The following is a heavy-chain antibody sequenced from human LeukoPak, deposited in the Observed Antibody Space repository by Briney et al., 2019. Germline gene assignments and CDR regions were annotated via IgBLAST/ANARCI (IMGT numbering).Heavy chain of an antibody. CDR1: GGSITSNSYY. D-gene: IGHD1-1*01. J-gene: IGHJ4*02. V-gene: IGHV4-39*07. Sequence: SETLSLTCTVSGGSITSNSYYWGWIRQPPGKGLEWIGSIYYRGSAYYNPSLRGRVSISVDTSKNQFSLKLSSVTAADTAVYYCARVGAGTADYWGQGTLVTVSS. CDR3: ARVGAGTADY. CDR2: IYYRGSA.